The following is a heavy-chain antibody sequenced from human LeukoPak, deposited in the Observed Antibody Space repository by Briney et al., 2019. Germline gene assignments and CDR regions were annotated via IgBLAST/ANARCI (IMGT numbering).Heavy chain of an antibody. V-gene: IGHV3-7*02. Sequence: PGGSLRLSCAASGFTFTTYWMSWVRQAPGKGLEWVANIKQDGSEKYYVDSVKGRFTISRDNAKKSLYLQMDSLRAEDTAVYYCAKMGSFTVGYCSSTSCYVPSIAAAGTAPDYWGQGTLVTVSS. CDR3: AKMGSFTVGYCSSTSCYVPSIAAAGTAPDY. D-gene: IGHD2-2*01. CDR1: GFTFTTYW. J-gene: IGHJ4*02. CDR2: IKQDGSEK.